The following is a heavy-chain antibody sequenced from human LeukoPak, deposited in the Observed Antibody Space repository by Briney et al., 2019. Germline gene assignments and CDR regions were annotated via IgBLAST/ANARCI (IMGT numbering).Heavy chain of an antibody. Sequence: SETLSLTCTVSGDSISSSSYYWGWLRQPPGKALEWIGSIFYSGTTYYNPSLKSRVTISVDTSKNQFSLKLSSVTAADTAVYYCARGPPGGQFDPWGQGTLVTVSS. CDR1: GDSISSSSYY. D-gene: IGHD3-10*01. V-gene: IGHV4-39*07. CDR2: IFYSGTT. J-gene: IGHJ5*02. CDR3: ARGPPGGQFDP.